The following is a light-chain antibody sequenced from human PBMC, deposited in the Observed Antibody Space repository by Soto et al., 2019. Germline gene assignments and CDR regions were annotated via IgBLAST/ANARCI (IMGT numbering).Light chain of an antibody. CDR2: EVS. Sequence: QSALTQPASVSGSPGQSIAISCTGTSSDVGGYNYVSWYQQHPGKAPKLMIHEVSNRPSGISDRFSGSKSGNTASLTISGLQADDEADYYCSSHTSHSTRVLGTGTKLTVL. J-gene: IGLJ1*01. CDR1: SSDVGGYNY. V-gene: IGLV2-14*01. CDR3: SSHTSHSTRV.